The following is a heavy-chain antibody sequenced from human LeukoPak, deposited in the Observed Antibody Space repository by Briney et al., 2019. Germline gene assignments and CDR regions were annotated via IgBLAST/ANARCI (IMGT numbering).Heavy chain of an antibody. CDR1: GFTFSSYS. V-gene: IGHV3-21*01. CDR3: ARVTVAGTPSFDY. CDR2: ISSSSSYI. Sequence: PGGSLRLSCAASGFTFSSYSMNWVRQAPGKGLEWVSSISSSSSYIYYADSVKGRFTISRDNAKNSLYLRMNSLRAEDTAVYYCARVTVAGTPSFDYWGQGTLVTVSS. D-gene: IGHD6-19*01. J-gene: IGHJ4*02.